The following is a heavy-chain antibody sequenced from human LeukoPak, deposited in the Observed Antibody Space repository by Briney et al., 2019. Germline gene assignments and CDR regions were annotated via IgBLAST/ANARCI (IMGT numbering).Heavy chain of an antibody. Sequence: ASVKVSCKASGYTFTSYGISWVRQAPGQGLEWMGWISDYNGNTNYAQKLQGRVTMTTDTSTRTAYMKLRSLRSDDTAVYYCTLGYCSGGSCYVEDYWGQGTLVTVSS. V-gene: IGHV1-18*01. CDR3: TLGYCSGGSCYVEDY. D-gene: IGHD2-15*01. CDR1: GYTFTSYG. J-gene: IGHJ4*02. CDR2: ISDYNGNT.